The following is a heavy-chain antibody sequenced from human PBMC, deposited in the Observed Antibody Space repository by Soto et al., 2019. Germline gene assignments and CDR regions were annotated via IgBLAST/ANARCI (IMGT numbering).Heavy chain of an antibody. D-gene: IGHD2-2*02. CDR2: IIPIFGTA. Sequence: GASVKVSCKASGGTFSSYAISWVRQAPGQGLEWMGGIIPIFGTANYAQKFQGRVTITADESTSTAYMELSSLRSEDTAVYYCARDRCSSTSCYRLEANYYYYGMDVWGQGTTVTVSS. CDR3: ARDRCSSTSCYRLEANYYYYGMDV. V-gene: IGHV1-69*13. CDR1: GGTFSSYA. J-gene: IGHJ6*02.